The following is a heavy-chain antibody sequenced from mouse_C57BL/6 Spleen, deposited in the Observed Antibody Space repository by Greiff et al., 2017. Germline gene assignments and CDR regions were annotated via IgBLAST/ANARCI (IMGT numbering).Heavy chain of an antibody. J-gene: IGHJ1*03. V-gene: IGHV1-74*01. D-gene: IGHD4-1*01. Sequence: QVQLQQPGAELVKPGASVKVSCKASGYTFTSYWLHWVKQRPGQGLEWIGRIHPSDSDTNYHQKFKGKASLTVDNSASTAYMQLSSLTSEDSAVYYCAIGTNWDRYFDVWGTGTTVTVSS. CDR3: AIGTNWDRYFDV. CDR1: GYTFTSYW. CDR2: IHPSDSDT.